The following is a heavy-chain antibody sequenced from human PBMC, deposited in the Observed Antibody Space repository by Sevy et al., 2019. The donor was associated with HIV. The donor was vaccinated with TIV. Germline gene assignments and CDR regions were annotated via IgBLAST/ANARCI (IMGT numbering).Heavy chain of an antibody. CDR1: GFTFSSYG. Sequence: GGSLRLSCAASGFTFSSYGMHWVRQAPGKGLEWVAVISYDGSNKYYADSVKGRFTISRDNSKNKLYLQMNSLRAEDTAVYYCAKDGGYCSSTSCYAIYYFDYWGQGTLVTVSS. V-gene: IGHV3-30*18. CDR2: ISYDGSNK. CDR3: AKDGGYCSSTSCYAIYYFDY. J-gene: IGHJ4*02. D-gene: IGHD2-2*01.